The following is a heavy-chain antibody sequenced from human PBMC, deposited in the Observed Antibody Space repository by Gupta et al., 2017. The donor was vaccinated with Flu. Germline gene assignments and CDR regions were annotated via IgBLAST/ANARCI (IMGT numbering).Heavy chain of an antibody. D-gene: IGHD3-3*01. V-gene: IGHV3-23*01. J-gene: IGHJ4*02. Sequence: EVQLLESGGGLVQPGGSLRLSCAAYGFTFSSYAMGWVRQAPGKGLEWVSAISGSGGSTYYADSVKGRFTISRDNSKNTLYLQMNSLRAEDTAVYYCAKEYYDFWSGYSPYYFDYWGQGTLVTVSS. CDR2: ISGSGGST. CDR3: AKEYYDFWSGYSPYYFDY. CDR1: GFTFSSYA.